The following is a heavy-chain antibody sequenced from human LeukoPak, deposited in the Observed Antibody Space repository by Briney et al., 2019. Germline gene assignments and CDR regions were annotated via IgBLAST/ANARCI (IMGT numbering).Heavy chain of an antibody. Sequence: SETLSLTCTVSGGSISSYYWSWIRQPPGKGLEWIGYIYTSGSTNYNPSLKGRVTISVDTSKNQFSLKLSSVTAADTAVYYCARSMRWDYYDGFDLWGRGTLVTVSS. V-gene: IGHV4-4*09. CDR1: GGSISSYY. J-gene: IGHJ2*01. D-gene: IGHD3-22*01. CDR2: IYTSGST. CDR3: ARSMRWDYYDGFDL.